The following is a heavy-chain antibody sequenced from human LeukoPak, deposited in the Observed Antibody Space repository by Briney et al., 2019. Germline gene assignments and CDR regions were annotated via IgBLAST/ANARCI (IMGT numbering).Heavy chain of an antibody. CDR1: GFTFSDYN. CDR2: ISRSGSTK. D-gene: IGHD3-10*02. V-gene: IGHV3-11*04. CDR3: AELGITMIGGV. J-gene: IGHJ6*04. Sequence: GGSLRLSCAASGFTFSDYNMRWIRQAPGKGLEWVSSISRSGSTKYYADSVKGRFTISRDDAKNSLYLQMNSLRAEDTAVYYCAELGITMIGGVWGKGTTVTISS.